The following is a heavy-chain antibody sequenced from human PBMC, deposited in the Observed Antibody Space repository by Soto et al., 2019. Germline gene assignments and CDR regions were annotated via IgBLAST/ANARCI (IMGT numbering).Heavy chain of an antibody. J-gene: IGHJ4*02. V-gene: IGHV3-74*01. CDR3: VRPRDGDSRNRTYSFQY. CDR1: GFTFSSTW. Sequence: EVQLVESGGGLVQPGGSLRLSCAASGFTFSSTWMHWVRQAPGKGLMWASKINRDGSFTSYADSVKGRSTISRDNAKNTLCFQMNSLKKEDTAVYICVRPRDGDSRNRTYSFQYRGQRILVNITS. CDR2: INRDGSFT. D-gene: IGHD4-17*01.